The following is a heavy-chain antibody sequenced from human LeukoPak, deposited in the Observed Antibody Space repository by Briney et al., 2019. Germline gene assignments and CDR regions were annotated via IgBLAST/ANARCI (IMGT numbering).Heavy chain of an antibody. J-gene: IGHJ6*03. V-gene: IGHV1-2*06. CDR3: ARDGEKDSSGYYYYYYMDV. CDR1: GYTFTGYY. CDR2: INPNSGGT. D-gene: IGHD3-22*01. Sequence: ASVKVSCKASGYTFTGYYMHWVRQAPGQGLEWMGRINPNSGGTNYAQKFQGRVTMTRDTSISTAYIELSRLRSDDTAVYYCARDGEKDSSGYYYYYYMDVWGKGTTVTVSS.